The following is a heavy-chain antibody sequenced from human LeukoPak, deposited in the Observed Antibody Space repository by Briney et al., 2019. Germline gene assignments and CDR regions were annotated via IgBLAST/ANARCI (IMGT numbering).Heavy chain of an antibody. CDR3: AGSSYIGLDF. CDR2: INHSGST. Sequence: SETLSLTCAVYGGSFSDYYWSWIRQPPGKGLEWIGEINHSGSTNYNPSLKSRVTISVDTSKHQFALRLGSVTAAGAAVYDCAGSSYIGLDFWGQGTLVTVSS. CDR1: GGSFSDYY. D-gene: IGHD3-22*01. J-gene: IGHJ4*02. V-gene: IGHV4-34*01.